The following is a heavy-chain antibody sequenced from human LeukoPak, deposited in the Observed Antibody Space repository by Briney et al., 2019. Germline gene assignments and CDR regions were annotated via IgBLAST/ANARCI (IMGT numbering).Heavy chain of an antibody. CDR3: TRDPHALDY. Sequence: PGGSLRLSCATSGFTFSSYSMNWVRQAPGKGLEWVSYITSSSTTIYYADSVKGRFTTSRDNVKNSLHLQMNSLRVEGTAVYYCTRDPHALDYWGRGTLVTVSS. J-gene: IGHJ4*02. V-gene: IGHV3-48*01. CDR2: ITSSSTTI. CDR1: GFTFSSYS.